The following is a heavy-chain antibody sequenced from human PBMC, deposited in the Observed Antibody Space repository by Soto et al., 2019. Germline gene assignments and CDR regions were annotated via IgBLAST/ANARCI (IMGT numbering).Heavy chain of an antibody. D-gene: IGHD3-10*01. V-gene: IGHV3-20*01. CDR3: AREFGSGSSPPWFDP. CDR2: INKSGGRT. J-gene: IGHJ5*02. Sequence: EVQLVESGGGVVRPGGSLRLSCAASGFNFDDFGMSWVRQVPGKGLEWISGINKSGGRTGYADSVKGRFTIFRDNAKNSLYLQMNSLTAEDTAFYHCAREFGSGSSPPWFDPWGQGTLVTVSS. CDR1: GFNFDDFG.